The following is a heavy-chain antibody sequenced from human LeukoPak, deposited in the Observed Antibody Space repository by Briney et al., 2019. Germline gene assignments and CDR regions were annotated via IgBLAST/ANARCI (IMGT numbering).Heavy chain of an antibody. D-gene: IGHD2-8*01. CDR1: GYTFTSYG. J-gene: IGHJ5*02. V-gene: IGHV1-18*01. CDR3: ARRYCTNGVCYSGGDNWFDP. CDR2: ISAYNGNT. Sequence: GASVKVSCKASGYTFTSYGISWVRQAPGQGLEWMGWISAYNGNTNYAQKLQGRVTMTTDTSTSTAYMELRSLRSDDTAVYYCARRYCTNGVCYSGGDNWFDPWAREPWSPSPQ.